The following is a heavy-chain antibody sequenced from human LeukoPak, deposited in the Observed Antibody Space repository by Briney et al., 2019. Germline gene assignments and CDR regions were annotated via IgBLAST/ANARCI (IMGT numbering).Heavy chain of an antibody. V-gene: IGHV3-21*01. Sequence: NPGGSLRLSCAASGFTFSSYSMNWVRQAPGKGLEWVSYISSSFIYYADSVKGRFTISRDNAKNSLYLQMNSLRAEDTAVYYCARDSGRGYVLRIRYYYYYMDVWGKGTTVTVSS. CDR3: ARDSGRGYVLRIRYYYYYMDV. J-gene: IGHJ6*03. CDR1: GFTFSSYS. CDR2: ISSSFI. D-gene: IGHD5-12*01.